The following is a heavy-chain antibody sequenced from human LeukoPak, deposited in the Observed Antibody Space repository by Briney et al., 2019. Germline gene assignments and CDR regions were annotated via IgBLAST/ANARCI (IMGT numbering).Heavy chain of an antibody. CDR1: GFSFSDYY. V-gene: IGHV3-11*04. J-gene: IGHJ4*02. CDR3: ARVRAPGIVGATTPFDY. Sequence: GGSLRLSCAASGFSFSDYYMSWVRQAPGKGLEWVSAISGSGGSTYYADSVKGRFTISRDNAKNSLYLQMNSLRAEDTAVYYCARVRAPGIVGATTPFDYWGQGTLVTVSS. CDR2: ISGSGGST. D-gene: IGHD1-26*01.